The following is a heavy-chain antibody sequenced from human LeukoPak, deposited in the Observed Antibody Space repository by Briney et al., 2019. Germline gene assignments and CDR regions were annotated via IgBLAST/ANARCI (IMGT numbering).Heavy chain of an antibody. J-gene: IGHJ4*02. Sequence: GASVKVSCKASGYTFTSYGISWVRQAPGQGLEWMGWISAYNGNTNYAQKLQGRVTMTTDTSTSTAYMELSSLRSEDTAVYYCATSVIRYFDWLSQDYWGQGTLVTVSS. CDR1: GYTFTSYG. CDR3: ATSVIRYFDWLSQDY. D-gene: IGHD3-9*01. V-gene: IGHV1-18*01. CDR2: ISAYNGNT.